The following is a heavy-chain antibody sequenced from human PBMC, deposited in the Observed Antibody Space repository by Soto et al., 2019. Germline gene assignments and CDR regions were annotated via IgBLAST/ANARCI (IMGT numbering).Heavy chain of an antibody. D-gene: IGHD3-22*01. CDR2: ISYDGSNK. CDR1: GFTFSSYG. V-gene: IGHV3-30*18. CDR3: AKDLEDYYDSSGYHY. Sequence: GGSLRLSCAVSGFTFSSYGMHWVRQAPGKGLEWVAVISYDGSNKYYADSVKGRFTISRDNSKNTLYLQMNSLRAEDTAVYYCAKDLEDYYDSSGYHYWGQGTLVTVSS. J-gene: IGHJ4*01.